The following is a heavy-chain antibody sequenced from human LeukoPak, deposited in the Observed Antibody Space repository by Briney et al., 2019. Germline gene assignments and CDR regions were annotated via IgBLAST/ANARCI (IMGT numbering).Heavy chain of an antibody. J-gene: IGHJ6*03. V-gene: IGHV3-23*01. D-gene: IGHD1-26*01. CDR2: ISSNDGST. CDR3: AKDREGYYMDV. Sequence: PGGSLRLSCAASGFTFSSYAMSWVRQAPGRGLEWVSSISSNDGSTYYADSVRGRFTISRDNSKNTLFLQMSSLRAEDTAIYYCAKDREGYYMDVWGKGTTVTVSS. CDR1: GFTFSSYA.